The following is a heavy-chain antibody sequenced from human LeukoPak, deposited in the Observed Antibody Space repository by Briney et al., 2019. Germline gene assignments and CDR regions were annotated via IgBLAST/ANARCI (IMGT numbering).Heavy chain of an antibody. Sequence: GGSLRLSCAASGFTFSTYAMGWVRQPPGKGLEWVSTISGSGDKTYYADSVKGRSTISRDNSRNTVCLQMNSLRVEDTAVYFCAKESVPPIWGQGTMVTVSS. D-gene: IGHD2-2*01. J-gene: IGHJ3*02. CDR2: ISGSGDKT. V-gene: IGHV3-23*01. CDR3: AKESVPPI. CDR1: GFTFSTYA.